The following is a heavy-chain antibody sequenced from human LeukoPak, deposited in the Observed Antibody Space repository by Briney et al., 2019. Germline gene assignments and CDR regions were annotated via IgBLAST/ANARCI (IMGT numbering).Heavy chain of an antibody. D-gene: IGHD6-13*01. Sequence: SETLSLTCTVSGGSISSYYWSWIRKPAGKGLEWIGRIYTSGSTNYNPSLKSRVTMSVDTSKNQFSLKLSSVTAADTAVYYCARDRYSSSWCDYWGQGTLVTVSS. CDR3: ARDRYSSSWCDY. V-gene: IGHV4-4*07. CDR2: IYTSGST. J-gene: IGHJ4*02. CDR1: GGSISSYY.